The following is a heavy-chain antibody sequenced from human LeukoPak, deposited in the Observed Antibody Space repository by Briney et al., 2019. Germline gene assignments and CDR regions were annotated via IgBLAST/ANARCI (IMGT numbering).Heavy chain of an antibody. J-gene: IGHJ4*02. Sequence: SETLSLTCSVSGCFISSFYWNWIRQPPGKGLEWIGDTYSSGNTNYSPSLQSRVTISVDTSKNQFSLQLSSVTAADTAVYYCARVVRGGVFDHWGQGALVTVSS. CDR3: ARVVRGGVFDH. V-gene: IGHV4-4*09. CDR2: TYSSGNT. CDR1: GCFISSFY. D-gene: IGHD3-10*02.